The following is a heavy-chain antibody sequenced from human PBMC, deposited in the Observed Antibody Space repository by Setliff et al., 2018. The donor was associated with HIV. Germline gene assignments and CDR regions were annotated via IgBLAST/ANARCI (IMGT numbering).Heavy chain of an antibody. J-gene: IGHJ3*01. D-gene: IGHD3-3*02. V-gene: IGHV1-2*06. Sequence: ASVKVSCKASGYTFTGHYMHWVRQAPGQGLEWMGRINPNSGGKNYAQKFQGRFTMTRDTSISTAYMELSRLKSDETAVYYCATSTLGWSDVAFDLWGQGTMVTVSS. CDR2: INPNSGGK. CDR3: ATSTLGWSDVAFDL. CDR1: GYTFTGHY.